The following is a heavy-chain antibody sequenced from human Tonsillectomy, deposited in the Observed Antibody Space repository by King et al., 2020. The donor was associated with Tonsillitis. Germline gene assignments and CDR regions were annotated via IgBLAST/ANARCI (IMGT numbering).Heavy chain of an antibody. J-gene: IGHJ6*02. CDR2: ISYDGSNK. CDR3: AKYRWGSGILSLYYYYDGMDV. V-gene: IGHV3-30*18. CDR1: GFTFSSYG. Sequence: VQLVESGGGVVQPGRSLRLSCAASGFTFSSYGMHWVRQAPGKGLEWVAVISYDGSNKYYADSVKGRFTISRDNSKNTLYVQMNSLRAEDTAVYYCAKYRWGSGILSLYYYYDGMDVWGQGTTVTVSS. D-gene: IGHD3-10*01.